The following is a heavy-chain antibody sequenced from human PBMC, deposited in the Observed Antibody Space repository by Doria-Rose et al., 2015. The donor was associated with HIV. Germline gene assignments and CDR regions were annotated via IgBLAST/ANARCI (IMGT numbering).Heavy chain of an antibody. CDR2: SFSDNER. CDR1: GVSLSSPGMG. CDR3: ARIKSSRWYHKYYFDF. Sequence: SGPVLVKPTETLTLTCTVSGVSLSSPGMGVSWIRQPPGKALEWLANSFSDNERSYTTSLKSRLTIARRTSKSQVVLTMTDMDPVDTASYYCARIKSSRWYHKYYFDFWGQGTLVIVSA. D-gene: IGHD6-13*01. J-gene: IGHJ4*02. V-gene: IGHV2-26*01.